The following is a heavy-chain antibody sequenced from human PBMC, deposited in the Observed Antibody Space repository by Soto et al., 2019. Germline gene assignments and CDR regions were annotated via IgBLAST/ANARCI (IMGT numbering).Heavy chain of an antibody. CDR2: IYWDDDK. D-gene: IGHD2-15*01. CDR1: GFSLSTSGVG. CDR3: AHRPLYCSGGSCTPFAY. Sequence: QITLKESGPTLVKPTQTLTLTCTFSGFSLSTSGVGVGWIRQPPGKALEWLALIYWDDDKRYSPSLKSRLTTAKDTPHTQVVRTTPTMDPVHTATYYCAHRPLYCSGGSCTPFAYWGQGTLVTVSS. V-gene: IGHV2-5*02. J-gene: IGHJ4*02.